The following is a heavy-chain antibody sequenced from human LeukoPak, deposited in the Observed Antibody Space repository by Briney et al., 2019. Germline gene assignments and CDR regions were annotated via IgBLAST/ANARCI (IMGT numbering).Heavy chain of an antibody. J-gene: IGHJ6*02. Sequence: GRPLPGKGLEWMGIIYPGESDTRYSPSFQGQVTISADKSISTAYLQWSSLKASDTAMYYCARTAPLLPDVPSYYYGMDVWGQGTTVTVSS. CDR3: ARTAPLLPDVPSYYYGMDV. D-gene: IGHD2-15*01. CDR2: IYPGESDT. V-gene: IGHV5-51*01.